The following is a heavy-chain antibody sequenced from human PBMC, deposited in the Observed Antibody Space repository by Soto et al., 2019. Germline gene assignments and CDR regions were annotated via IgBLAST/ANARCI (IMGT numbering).Heavy chain of an antibody. CDR1: GDSINTYY. CDR2: IYRSGTT. Sequence: SETLSLTCTVSGDSINTYYWSWIRQPPGKGLEWIGHIYRSGTTRYNPSVKSRVTISVDTSKNQFSLKLSSVTAADTAVYYCARVQMATIYFDYWGQGILVTVSS. V-gene: IGHV4-59*01. J-gene: IGHJ4*02. D-gene: IGHD5-12*01. CDR3: ARVQMATIYFDY.